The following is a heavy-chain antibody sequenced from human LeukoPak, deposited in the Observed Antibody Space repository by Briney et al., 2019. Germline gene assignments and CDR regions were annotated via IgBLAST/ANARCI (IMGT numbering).Heavy chain of an antibody. J-gene: IGHJ4*02. CDR3: AGEVRARDGYNYGGSDY. CDR2: IYHSGST. CDR1: GYSISSGYY. D-gene: IGHD5-24*01. V-gene: IGHV4-38-2*02. Sequence: PSETLSLTCTVSGYSISSGYYWGWIRQPPGKGLEWIGSIYHSGSTYYNPSLKSRVTISVDTSKNQFSLKLSSVTAADTAVYYCAGEVRARDGYNYGGSDYWGQGTLVTVSS.